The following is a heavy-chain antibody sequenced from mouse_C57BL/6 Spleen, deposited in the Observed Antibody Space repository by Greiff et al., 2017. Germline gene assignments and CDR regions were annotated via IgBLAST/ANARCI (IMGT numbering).Heavy chain of an antibody. CDR3: AREEEITTVVTPFAY. V-gene: IGHV1-55*01. Sequence: VQLQQPGAELVKPGASVTMSCKASGYTFTSYWITWVKQRPGPGLEWIGDIYPGSGSTNYNEKFKSKATLTVDTSSSTAYMQLSSLTSEDSAVYYCAREEEITTVVTPFAYWGQGTLVTVSA. CDR1: GYTFTSYW. D-gene: IGHD1-1*01. J-gene: IGHJ3*01. CDR2: IYPGSGST.